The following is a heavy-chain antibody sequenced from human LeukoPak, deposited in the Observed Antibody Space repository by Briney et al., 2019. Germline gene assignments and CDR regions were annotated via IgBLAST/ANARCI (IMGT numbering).Heavy chain of an antibody. D-gene: IGHD2-2*02. V-gene: IGHV3-23*01. CDR3: ARTGYCSSTSCYKSFDY. J-gene: IGHJ4*02. CDR2: ISGSGGST. CDR1: GFTFSSYA. Sequence: PGGSLRLSCAASGFTFSSYAMSWVRQAPGKGLEWVSAISGSGGSTYYADSVKGRFTISRDNSKNTLYLQMNSLRAEDTAVYYCARTGYCSSTSCYKSFDYWGQGTLVTVSS.